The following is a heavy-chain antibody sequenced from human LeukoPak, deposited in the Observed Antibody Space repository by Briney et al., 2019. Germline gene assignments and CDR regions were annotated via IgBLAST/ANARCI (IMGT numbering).Heavy chain of an antibody. CDR3: ARGHGVATLGTDY. V-gene: IGHV3-30*03. Sequence: GGSLRLSCGASGFTFSSYGMHWVRQAPGKGLEWVAVISYDGSNKYYADSVKGRFTVSRDNSKNTLYLQMNSLRAEDTAVYYCARGHGVATLGTDYWGQGTLVTVSS. J-gene: IGHJ4*02. CDR1: GFTFSSYG. D-gene: IGHD5-12*01. CDR2: ISYDGSNK.